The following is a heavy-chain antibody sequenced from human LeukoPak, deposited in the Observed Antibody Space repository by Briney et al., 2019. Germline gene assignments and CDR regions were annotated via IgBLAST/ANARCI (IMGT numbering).Heavy chain of an antibody. Sequence: GGSLRLSCAASGFTVSSNYMHWVRQAPGKGLEWVAVISYDGSNKYYADSVKGRFTISRDNSRNTLYLQVNSLRAEDTAVYYCARESSLSFSGAFDYWGQGTLVTVSS. V-gene: IGHV3-30-3*01. CDR1: GFTVSSNY. J-gene: IGHJ4*02. CDR2: ISYDGSNK. D-gene: IGHD2/OR15-2a*01. CDR3: ARESSLSFSGAFDY.